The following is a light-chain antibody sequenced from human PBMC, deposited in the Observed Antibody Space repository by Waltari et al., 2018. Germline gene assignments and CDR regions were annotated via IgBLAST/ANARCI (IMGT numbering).Light chain of an antibody. CDR2: AAA. CDR3: QQTYRTLT. CDR1: QNIRSY. V-gene: IGKV1-39*01. Sequence: DVQMTQSPPSLSASVGDRVTITCRASQNIRSYVNCDQQQPGKAPNLLIYAAANLHSGVPSRFSGSGSGTDFTLTISGLQPEDFATYYCQQTYRTLTFGGGTKLEIK. J-gene: IGKJ4*01.